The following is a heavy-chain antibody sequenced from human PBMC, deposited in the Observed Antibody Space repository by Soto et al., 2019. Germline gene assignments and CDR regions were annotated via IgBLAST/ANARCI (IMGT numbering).Heavy chain of an antibody. J-gene: IGHJ4*02. V-gene: IGHV3-15*01. D-gene: IGHD4-17*01. CDR2: IKSKADGGTT. CDR3: TTDGATVTPFDY. Sequence: PGGSLRLSCAASGFTFSNAWMSWVRQAPGKGLEWVGRIKSKADGGTTDYAAPVKGRFTISRDDSKNTPYLQMNSLKTEDTAVYYCTTDGATVTPFDYWGQGTLVTVSS. CDR1: GFTFSNAW.